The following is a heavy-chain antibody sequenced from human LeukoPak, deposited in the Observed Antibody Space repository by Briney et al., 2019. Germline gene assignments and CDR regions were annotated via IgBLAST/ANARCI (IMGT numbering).Heavy chain of an antibody. J-gene: IGHJ4*02. D-gene: IGHD2-21*02. CDR3: ARAEVVVTAHSLD. CDR1: GYTFTDYY. Sequence: ASVKVSCKASGYTFTDYYMHWVRQAPGQGLEWMGWINPDSGDTNFAQRFQGRVTMTRDTSISTAYLELSRLRSDDTAVYYCARAEVVVTAHSLDWGQGTLVTVSS. CDR2: INPDSGDT. V-gene: IGHV1-2*02.